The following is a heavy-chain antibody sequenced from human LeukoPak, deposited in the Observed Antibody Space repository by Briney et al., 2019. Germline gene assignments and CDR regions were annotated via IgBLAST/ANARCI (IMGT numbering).Heavy chain of an antibody. V-gene: IGHV4-59*01. CDR1: GGSICSYY. J-gene: IGHJ3*02. CDR3: ARVVEYYDFWSGEEHAFDI. Sequence: PSETLSLTCTVSGGSICSYYWSWIRQPPGKGLEWIGYIYYSGSTNYNPSLKSRVTISVDTSKNQFSLKLSSVTAADTAVYYCARVVEYYDFWSGEEHAFDIWGQGTMVTVSS. D-gene: IGHD3-3*01. CDR2: IYYSGST.